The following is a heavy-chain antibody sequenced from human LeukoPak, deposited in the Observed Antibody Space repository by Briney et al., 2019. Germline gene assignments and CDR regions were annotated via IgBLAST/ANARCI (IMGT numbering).Heavy chain of an antibody. V-gene: IGHV3-53*01. CDR2: IYSGGST. J-gene: IGHJ6*02. CDR3: ARDDYDDSSGYYYYGMDV. Sequence: GGSLRLSCAASGFTVSSNYMSWVRQAPGKGLEWVSVIYSGGSTYYADSVKGRFTISRDNSKNTLYLQMNSLRAEDTAVYYCARDDYDDSSGYYYYGMDVWGQGTTVTVSS. CDR1: GFTVSSNY. D-gene: IGHD3-22*01.